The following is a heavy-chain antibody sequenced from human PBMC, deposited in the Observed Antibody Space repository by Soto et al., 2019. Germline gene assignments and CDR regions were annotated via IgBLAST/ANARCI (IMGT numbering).Heavy chain of an antibody. V-gene: IGHV1-18*01. CDR1: GYNFRNFG. CDR3: AREGYSSGFDPFDF. J-gene: IGHJ3*01. Sequence: PSVKVSCKASGYNFRNFGITWVRQASGLGLEWLGWISGYNGRTSSARNFRDRVVLTTDTATNTAYMELRSLTSDDTAIYYCAREGYSSGFDPFDFWGQGTKVTVSS. D-gene: IGHD5-18*01. CDR2: ISGYNGRT.